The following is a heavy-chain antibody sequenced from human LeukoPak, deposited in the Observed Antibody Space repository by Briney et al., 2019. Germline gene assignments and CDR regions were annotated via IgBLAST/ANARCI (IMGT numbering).Heavy chain of an antibody. CDR2: INHSGST. J-gene: IGHJ4*02. Sequence: PSETLSLTCAVYGGSFSGYYWSWIRQPPGKGLDWIGEINHSGSTNYNPSLKSRVTISVDTSKNQFSLKLSSVTAADTAVYYCARGSNYYGLKNWGQGTLVTVSS. D-gene: IGHD3-10*01. V-gene: IGHV4-34*01. CDR1: GGSFSGYY. CDR3: ARGSNYYGLKN.